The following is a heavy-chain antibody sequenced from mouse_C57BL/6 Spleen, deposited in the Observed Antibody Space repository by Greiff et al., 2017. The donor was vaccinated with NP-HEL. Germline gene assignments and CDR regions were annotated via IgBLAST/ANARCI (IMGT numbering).Heavy chain of an antibody. CDR1: GFTFSDYG. CDR2: ISSGSSTI. J-gene: IGHJ4*01. Sequence: EVHLVESGGGLVKPGGSLKLSCAASGFTFSDYGMHWVRQAPEKGLEWVAYISSGSSTIYYADTVKGRFTISRDNAKNTLFMQMTSLGSADTDMYYCARRHYAMDYWGQGTSVTVSS. CDR3: ARRHYAMDY. V-gene: IGHV5-17*01.